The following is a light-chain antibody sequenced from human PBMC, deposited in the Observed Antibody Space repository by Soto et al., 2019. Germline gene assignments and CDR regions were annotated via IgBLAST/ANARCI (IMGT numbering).Light chain of an antibody. V-gene: IGLV2-11*01. CDR3: CSYAGSYTWV. CDR2: DVS. CDR1: SSDVGGYNY. J-gene: IGLJ2*01. Sequence: QSALTQPRSVSGSPGQSVTISCTGTSSDVGGYNYVSWYQQHPGKAPKLMIYDVSKRPSGVPDRFSGSKSGNPASLTISGLHAEDEADYYCCSYAGSYTWVFGGGTKVTVL.